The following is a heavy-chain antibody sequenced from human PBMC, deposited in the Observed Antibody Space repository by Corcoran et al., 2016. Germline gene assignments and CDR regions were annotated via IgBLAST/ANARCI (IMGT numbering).Heavy chain of an antibody. V-gene: IGHV3-33*01. CDR3: AREGGGNTRGFDY. D-gene: IGHD2-15*01. CDR1: GFTFSSYG. Sequence: QVQLVESGGGVVQPGRSLRLSCAASGFTFSSYGMHWVRQAPGKGLEWVAVIWYDGSNKYYAESVKGRFTISRDNSKNTLYLQMNSLRAEDTAVYYCAREGGGNTRGFDYWGQGTLVTVSS. J-gene: IGHJ4*02. CDR2: IWYDGSNK.